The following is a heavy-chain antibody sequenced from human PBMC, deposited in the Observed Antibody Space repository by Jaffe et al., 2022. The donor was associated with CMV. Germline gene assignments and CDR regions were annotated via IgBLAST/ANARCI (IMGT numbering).Heavy chain of an antibody. CDR3: ARDEAKEVELGLGPGILGRRRTTYIHYMDV. CDR1: GYSFSNYW. Sequence: EVQLVQPGAEVKKPGESLRISCRASGYSFSNYWISWVRQMPGKGLEWMGRIDPSSSYVDYSPTFQGHVTISVDRSSSTAYLQWSGLKATDTAMYYCARDEAKEVELGLGPGILGRRRTTYIHYMDVWGRGTTVIVSS. CDR2: IDPSSSYV. D-gene: IGHD1-1*01. V-gene: IGHV5-10-1*03. J-gene: IGHJ6*03.